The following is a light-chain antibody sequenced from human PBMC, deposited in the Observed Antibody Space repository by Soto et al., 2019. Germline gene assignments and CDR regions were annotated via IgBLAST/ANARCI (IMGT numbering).Light chain of an antibody. CDR3: QSYDSSLSDSV. CDR2: GNS. V-gene: IGLV1-40*01. J-gene: IGLJ2*01. Sequence: QSVLTQPPSVSGAPGQRVTISCTGRSSNIGAGYDVHWYQQLPGTAPKLLLYGNSNRPSGVPDRFSGSKSGTSASLAITGLQAEDEADYYCQSYDSSLSDSVFGGGTKLTVL. CDR1: SSNIGAGYD.